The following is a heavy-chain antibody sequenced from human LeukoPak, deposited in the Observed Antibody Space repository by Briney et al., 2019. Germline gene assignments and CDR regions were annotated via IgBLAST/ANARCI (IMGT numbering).Heavy chain of an antibody. J-gene: IGHJ4*02. Sequence: GGSLRLSCAASGFTFRKYAMSWVRQAPGRGPEWVSGISVSGDSTYYADSVKGRFTISRDNSKNTLYLQMNSLRAEDTAIYYCAKDPTIFGVGIDYYFDSWGQGTLVTVSS. V-gene: IGHV3-23*01. CDR2: ISVSGDST. D-gene: IGHD3-3*01. CDR3: AKDPTIFGVGIDYYFDS. CDR1: GFTFRKYA.